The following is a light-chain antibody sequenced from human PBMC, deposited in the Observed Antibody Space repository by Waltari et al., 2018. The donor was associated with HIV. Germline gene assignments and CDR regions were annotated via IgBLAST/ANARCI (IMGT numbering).Light chain of an antibody. J-gene: IGLJ2*01. CDR3: SPYTSNSVF. CDR1: GITVVGSAF. CDR2: DGT. Sequence: SALPPPPPFSGSPGPSTPLPCLGPGITVVGSAFSAWYQQHPGKAPKVIIHDGTNRPSGVSYRFSGSKSGDSASLTISGLQAEDEAVYFCSPYTSNSVFFGGGTRLTVL. V-gene: IGLV2-14*03.